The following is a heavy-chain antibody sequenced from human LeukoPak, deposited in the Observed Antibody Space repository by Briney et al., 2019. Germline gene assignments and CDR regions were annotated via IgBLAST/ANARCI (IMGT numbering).Heavy chain of an antibody. CDR1: GFSFRTYA. Sequence: GGSLRLSCAASGFSFRTYAMNWVRQAPGGGLEWVAVISGPGPSTVYADSVKGRFTTSRDNSKNTLFLQLDSLRVEDTAIYYCAKEEMPHAFDLWGQGTMVTVSS. J-gene: IGHJ3*01. CDR2: ISGPGPST. V-gene: IGHV3-23*01. CDR3: AKEEMPHAFDL. D-gene: IGHD5-24*01.